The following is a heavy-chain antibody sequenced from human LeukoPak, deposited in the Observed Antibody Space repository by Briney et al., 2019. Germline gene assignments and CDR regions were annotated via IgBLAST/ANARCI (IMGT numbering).Heavy chain of an antibody. Sequence: ASVKVSCKASGYTFTGHYLFWVRQAPGQGLEWMGWINPNSGDIDYAQKFQGRVTVTRDTAISSAYMELTRLRSDDTAVYYCTREDYWGQGTPVTVSS. V-gene: IGHV1-2*02. J-gene: IGHJ4*02. CDR1: GYTFTGHY. CDR3: TREDY. CDR2: INPNSGDI.